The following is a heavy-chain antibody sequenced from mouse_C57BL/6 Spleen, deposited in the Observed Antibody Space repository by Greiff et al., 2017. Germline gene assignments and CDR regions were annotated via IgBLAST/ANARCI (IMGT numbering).Heavy chain of an antibody. CDR2: ISSGSSTI. CDR3: ARPYDPPV. V-gene: IGHV5-17*01. D-gene: IGHD2-3*01. J-gene: IGHJ1*03. Sequence: EVMLVESGGGLVKPGGSLKLSCAASGFTFSDYGMHWVRQAPEKGLEWVAYISSGSSTIYYADTVKGRVTISRDNAKNTLFLQTTSLGSEDTAMYYCARPYDPPVWGTGTTVTVSS. CDR1: GFTFSDYG.